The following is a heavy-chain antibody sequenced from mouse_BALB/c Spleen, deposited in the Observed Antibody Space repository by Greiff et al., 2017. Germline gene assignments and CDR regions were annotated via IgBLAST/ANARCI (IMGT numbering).Heavy chain of an antibody. J-gene: IGHJ4*01. V-gene: IGHV5-4*02. CDR1: GFTFSDYY. D-gene: IGHD2-1*01. Sequence: DVKLVESGGGLVKPGGSLKLSCAASGFTFSDYYMYWVRQTPEKRLEWVATISDGGSYTYYPDSVKGRFTISRDNAKNNLYLQMSSLKSEDTAMYYCARGEIYYGNYDAMDYWGQGTSVTVSS. CDR2: ISDGGSYT. CDR3: ARGEIYYGNYDAMDY.